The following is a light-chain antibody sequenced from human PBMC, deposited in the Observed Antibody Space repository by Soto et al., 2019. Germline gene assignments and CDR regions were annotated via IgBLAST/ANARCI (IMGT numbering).Light chain of an antibody. CDR3: QHYSAFSVT. J-gene: IGKJ1*01. CDR2: KAS. CDR1: QSIGGI. Sequence: DIQMTQSHSTLSASVEARVTLPWLGSQSIGGIFAGYQQKPGEDPKGLIYKASYLESGVPSRFSGSGACREFSLTISSLQPEDLSTVYFQHYSAFSVTFGQGTKVDIK. V-gene: IGKV1-5*03.